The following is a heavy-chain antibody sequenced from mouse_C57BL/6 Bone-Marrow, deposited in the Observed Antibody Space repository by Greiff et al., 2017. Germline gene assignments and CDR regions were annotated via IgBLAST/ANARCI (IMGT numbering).Heavy chain of an antibody. Sequence: EVQLVESGGGLVKPGGSLKLSCAASGFTFSSYAMSWVRQTPEKRLAWVATISDGGSYTYYPDNVKGRFTISRDNAKNNLYLQRSHLKSEDTAMYYCARVYDGYWAWFAYWGQGTLVTVSA. J-gene: IGHJ3*01. CDR2: ISDGGSYT. D-gene: IGHD2-3*01. V-gene: IGHV5-4*01. CDR1: GFTFSSYA. CDR3: ARVYDGYWAWFAY.